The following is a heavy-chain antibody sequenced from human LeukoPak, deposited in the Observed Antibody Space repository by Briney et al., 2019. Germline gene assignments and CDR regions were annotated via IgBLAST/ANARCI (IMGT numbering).Heavy chain of an antibody. CDR2: IYYSGST. D-gene: IGHD6-6*01. CDR3: ARHRGSSSNFDY. V-gene: IGHV4-39*01. Sequence: PSETLSLTCTVSGGSISRNNYYWDWIRQPPGKGLEYIGSIYYSGSTYYTPSLKSRVTISVDTSKNQFSLKLSSVAATDTAVYYCARHRGSSSNFDYWGQGTLVTVSS. CDR1: GGSISRNNYY. J-gene: IGHJ4*02.